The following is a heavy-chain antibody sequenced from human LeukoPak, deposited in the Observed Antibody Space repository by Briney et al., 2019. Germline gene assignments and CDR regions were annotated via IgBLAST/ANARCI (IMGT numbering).Heavy chain of an antibody. CDR2: ISGSGGST. CDR3: ARASRDIVATTYYFDY. D-gene: IGHD5-12*01. Sequence: AGGSLRLSCAASGFIFSSYAMSWVRQAPGKGLEWVSGISGSGGSTYYADSVKGRFTISRDNSKNTLYLQMNSLRAEDTAVYYCARASRDIVATTYYFDYWGQGTLVTVSS. J-gene: IGHJ4*02. V-gene: IGHV3-23*01. CDR1: GFIFSSYA.